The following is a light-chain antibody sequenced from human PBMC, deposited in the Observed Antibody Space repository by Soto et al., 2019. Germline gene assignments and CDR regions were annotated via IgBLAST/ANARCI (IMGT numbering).Light chain of an antibody. CDR1: QSVSSSY. CDR3: QQYGSSPPVT. V-gene: IGKV3-20*01. Sequence: EIVLTQSPGTLSLSPGERATLSCRASQSVSSSYLAWYQHKPGQTPRLLIYGASNRATGIPNRFSGSGSGTDFTLTISRLEPEDCAVYFCQQYGSSPPVTFGQGTQVEVK. CDR2: GAS. J-gene: IGKJ1*01.